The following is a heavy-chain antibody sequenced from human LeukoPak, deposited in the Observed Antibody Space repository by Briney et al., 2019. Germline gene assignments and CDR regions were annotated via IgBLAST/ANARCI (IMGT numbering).Heavy chain of an antibody. D-gene: IGHD6-6*01. Sequence: SETLSLTCTVSGGSFTSFHWTWIRQPPGKGLEWIGDVFPGGNTRYNPSLKSRITFSVETSMHQFSLMLNSVTAADTALYYCARQVPHSSKFDSWGPGTLVTVSS. CDR1: GGSFTSFH. CDR3: ARQVPHSSKFDS. J-gene: IGHJ4*02. V-gene: IGHV4-4*09. CDR2: VFPGGNT.